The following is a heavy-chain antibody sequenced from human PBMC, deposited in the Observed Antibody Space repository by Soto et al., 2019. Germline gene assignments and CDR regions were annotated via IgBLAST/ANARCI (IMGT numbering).Heavy chain of an antibody. D-gene: IGHD2-15*01. V-gene: IGHV4-61*01. Sequence: QVHLRESGPGLVKPSETLSLTCTVSGVSVSSGSDYWTWFRQPPGRRLEWIGYMFSSGSASYNPSLQSRGNISVDPSKNHFSLKLSSVTGADTALHYCGGAGDCSGGSCWGNFDSWGQGSLVTVSS. J-gene: IGHJ4*02. CDR3: GGAGDCSGGSCWGNFDS. CDR1: GVSVSSGSDY. CDR2: MFSSGSA.